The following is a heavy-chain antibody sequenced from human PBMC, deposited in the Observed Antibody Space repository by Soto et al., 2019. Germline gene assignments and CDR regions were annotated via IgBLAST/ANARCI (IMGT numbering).Heavy chain of an antibody. CDR3: ARDFSSPGASYYFDY. Sequence: KPSETLSLTCAVYGGSFSGYYWSWIRQPPGKGLEWIGYIYYSGSTNYNPSLKSRVTISVDTSKNQFSLKLSSVTAADTAVYYCARDFSSPGASYYFDYWGQGTLVTVSS. CDR1: GGSFSGYY. V-gene: IGHV4-59*01. D-gene: IGHD6-6*01. J-gene: IGHJ4*02. CDR2: IYYSGST.